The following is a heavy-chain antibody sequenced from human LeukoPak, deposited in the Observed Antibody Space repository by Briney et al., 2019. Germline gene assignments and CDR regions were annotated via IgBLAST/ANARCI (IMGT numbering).Heavy chain of an antibody. CDR1: GFTVSNNY. J-gene: IGHJ4*02. Sequence: GGSLRLSCAASGFTVSNNYMSWVRQAPGKGLEWVSIIYSGGNTYYADSLKGRFSISRDNSKNTLYLQMNSLRAEDTAVYYCTTVSSRRSDYWGQGTLVTVSS. V-gene: IGHV3-66*01. CDR3: TTVSSRRSDY. CDR2: IYSGGNT.